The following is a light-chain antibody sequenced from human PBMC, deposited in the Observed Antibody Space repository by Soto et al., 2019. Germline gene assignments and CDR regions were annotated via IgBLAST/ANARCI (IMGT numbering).Light chain of an antibody. CDR2: SAS. Sequence: IVLTQSPGTLSLSPGDRATLSCRASQGVDSNYLAWYQLKPGQAPRRLIYSASSRATGVPDRFSDSGSGTDFTLTISRLEPEDFAVYYCQQYGSSPWTFGQGTKVEIK. V-gene: IGKV3-20*01. J-gene: IGKJ1*01. CDR1: QGVDSNY. CDR3: QQYGSSPWT.